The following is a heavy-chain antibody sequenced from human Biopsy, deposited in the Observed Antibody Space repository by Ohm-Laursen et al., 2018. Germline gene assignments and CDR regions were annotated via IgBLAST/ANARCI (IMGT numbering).Heavy chain of an antibody. J-gene: IGHJ6*02. V-gene: IGHV1-2*02. CDR1: GYTFTGYH. Sequence: GASVKVSRKASGYTFTGYHVHWVRQAPGQGLEWMGWINVKTGDTNYAQKFQGRVTMTRDTSISTAYVDLSSLRSDDTAVYYCATGTTAAAPGLRPFGLDVWGQGTTVTVSS. D-gene: IGHD1/OR15-1a*01. CDR3: ATGTTAAAPGLRPFGLDV. CDR2: INVKTGDT.